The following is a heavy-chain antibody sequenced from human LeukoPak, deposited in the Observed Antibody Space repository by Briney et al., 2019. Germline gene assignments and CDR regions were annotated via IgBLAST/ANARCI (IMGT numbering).Heavy chain of an antibody. CDR3: ARDRYCGSGSYYLDY. V-gene: IGHV1-46*01. CDR1: GYTFTDEN. D-gene: IGHD3-10*01. CDR2: INPSGGST. J-gene: IGHJ4*02. Sequence: ASVKVSCKASGYTFTDENIIWVRQAPGQGLEWMGIINPSGGSTSYAQKFQGRVTMTRDTSTSTVYMELSSLRSEDTAVYYCARDRYCGSGSYYLDYWGQGTLVTVSS.